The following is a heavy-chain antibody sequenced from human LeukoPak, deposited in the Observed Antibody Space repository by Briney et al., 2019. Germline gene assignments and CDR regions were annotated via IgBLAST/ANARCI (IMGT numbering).Heavy chain of an antibody. D-gene: IGHD3-22*01. Sequence: GASVKVSCNPSGYTLTGYYMHCVRQAPGQGLEWMGIINPSGGRTSYAQKFQGRVTMTRDTSTSTVYMELSSLRSEDTAVYYCARDQRYHDTSTDLDYWGQGTLVTVSS. CDR3: ARDQRYHDTSTDLDY. J-gene: IGHJ4*02. CDR1: GYTLTGYY. CDR2: INPSGGRT. V-gene: IGHV1-46*01.